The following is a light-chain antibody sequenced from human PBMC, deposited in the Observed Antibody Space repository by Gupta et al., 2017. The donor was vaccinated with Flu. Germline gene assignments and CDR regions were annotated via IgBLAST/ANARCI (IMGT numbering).Light chain of an antibody. CDR3: QQSYSNPWT. V-gene: IGKV1-39*01. Sequence: DNQMTQSPSSLSASVGDRVTITCRASQSISSYLNWYQQKPGKAPKLLIYAASSLQSGVPSRFSGSGSGTDFTLTISSLQPEDFATYYCQQSYSNPWTFGQGTKVEIK. CDR1: QSISSY. J-gene: IGKJ1*01. CDR2: AAS.